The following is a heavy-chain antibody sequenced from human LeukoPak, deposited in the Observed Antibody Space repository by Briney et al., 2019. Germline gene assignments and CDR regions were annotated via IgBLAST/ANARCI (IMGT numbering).Heavy chain of an antibody. CDR3: ARWLGGAAV. V-gene: IGHV4-34*01. CDR1: GGSIRSYY. Sequence: SETLSLTCTVSGGSIRSYYWSWIRQPPGKGLEWIGEINHSGSTNYNPSLKSRVTISVDTSKNQFSLKLSSVTAADTAVYYCARWLGGAAVWGQGTLVTVSS. J-gene: IGHJ4*02. CDR2: INHSGST. D-gene: IGHD6-13*01.